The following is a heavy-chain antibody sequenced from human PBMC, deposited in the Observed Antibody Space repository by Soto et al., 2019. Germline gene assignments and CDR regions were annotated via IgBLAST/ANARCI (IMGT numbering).Heavy chain of an antibody. J-gene: IGHJ4*02. CDR3: ARGPPVH. V-gene: IGHV4-30-2*01. D-gene: IGHD3-10*02. CDR2: IYHSGST. CDR1: GDSIISGDYY. Sequence: LSLTCTVSGDSIISGDYYLSWIRQPPGKGLEWIGYIYHSGSTYYNPSLKSRVTISVDRSKNQFSLKLSSVTAADTAVYYCARGPPVHWGQGTLVTVSS.